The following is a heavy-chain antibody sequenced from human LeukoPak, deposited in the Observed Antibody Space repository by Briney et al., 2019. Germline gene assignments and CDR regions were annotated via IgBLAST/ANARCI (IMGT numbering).Heavy chain of an antibody. J-gene: IGHJ6*02. CDR3: ARVSRVAIFGVVNYGMDV. V-gene: IGHV1-18*01. Sequence: GASVKVSCKASGYTFTSYGISWVRQAPGQGLEWMGWISAYNGNTNYAQKLQGRVTMTTDTSTSTAYMELRSLRSDDTAVYYCARVSRVAIFGVVNYGMDVWGQGTTVTVPS. CDR2: ISAYNGNT. D-gene: IGHD3-3*01. CDR1: GYTFTSYG.